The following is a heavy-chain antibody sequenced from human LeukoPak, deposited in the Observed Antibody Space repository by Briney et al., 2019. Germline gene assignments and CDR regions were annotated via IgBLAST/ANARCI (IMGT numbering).Heavy chain of an antibody. V-gene: IGHV3-23*01. J-gene: IGHJ4*02. CDR2: ISSSGSNV. D-gene: IGHD6-13*01. CDR3: ARAIAAAGSFDY. Sequence: GGSLRLSCAASGFTFSSYAMHWVRQAPGKGLEWVSSISSSGSNVYYADSVKGRFTISRDNSKNTLYLQINSLRAEDTAVYYCARAIAAAGSFDYWGQGTLVTVSS. CDR1: GFTFSSYA.